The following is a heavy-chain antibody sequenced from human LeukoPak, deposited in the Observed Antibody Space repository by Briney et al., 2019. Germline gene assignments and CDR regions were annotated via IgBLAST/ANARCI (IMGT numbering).Heavy chain of an antibody. J-gene: IGHJ6*02. D-gene: IGHD3-22*01. Sequence: SETLSLTCTVSGVSISDHYWTWIRQPPGKGLEWIGYIYYNDKTNYNPSLKSRVTISVDTSKNQFSLKLSSVTAADTAVYFCARVITTSARNYYYGMDVWGQGTTVTVSS. CDR2: IYYNDKT. CDR3: ARVITTSARNYYYGMDV. CDR1: GVSISDHY. V-gene: IGHV4-59*11.